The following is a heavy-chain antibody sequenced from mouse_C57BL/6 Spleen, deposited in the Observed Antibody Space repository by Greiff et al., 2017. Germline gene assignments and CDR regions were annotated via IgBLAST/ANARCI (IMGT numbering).Heavy chain of an antibody. D-gene: IGHD3-1*01. CDR2: ISNGGGST. CDR1: GFTFSDYY. Sequence: VKVVESGGGLVQPGGSLKLSCAASGFTFSDYYMYWVRQTPEKRLEWVAYISNGGGSTYYPDTVKGRFTISRDNAKNTLYLQMSRLKSEDTAMYYCARHRAGKGDYYAMDYWGQGTSVTVSS. J-gene: IGHJ4*01. V-gene: IGHV5-12*01. CDR3: ARHRAGKGDYYAMDY.